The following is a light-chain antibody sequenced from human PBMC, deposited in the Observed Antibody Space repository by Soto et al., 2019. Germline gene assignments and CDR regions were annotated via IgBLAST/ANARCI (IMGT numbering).Light chain of an antibody. V-gene: IGKV3-20*01. CDR1: QSVSSSY. CDR2: VAS. J-gene: IGKJ5*01. Sequence: EIVLTQSPGTLSLSPGERTTLSCRASQSVSSSYLAWYQQKPGPAPRLLIYVASSRATGIPDRFSGSGSVTDFTLTSSGLVPGDFAVYYCQQYGSTPITYGQGTLLETK. CDR3: QQYGSTPIT.